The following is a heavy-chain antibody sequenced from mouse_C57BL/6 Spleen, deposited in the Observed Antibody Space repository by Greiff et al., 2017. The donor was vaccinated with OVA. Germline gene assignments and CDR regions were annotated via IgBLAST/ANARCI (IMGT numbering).Heavy chain of an antibody. CDR1: GYTFTNYW. CDR3: ARLPYYSNYVGWYFDV. Sequence: VQLVESGAELVRPGTSVKMSCKASGYTFTNYWIGWAKQRPGHGLEWIGDIYPGGGYTNYNEKFKGKATLTADKSSSTAYMQFSSLTSEDSAIYYCARLPYYSNYVGWYFDVWGTGTTVTVSS. CDR2: IYPGGGYT. D-gene: IGHD2-5*01. V-gene: IGHV1-63*01. J-gene: IGHJ1*03.